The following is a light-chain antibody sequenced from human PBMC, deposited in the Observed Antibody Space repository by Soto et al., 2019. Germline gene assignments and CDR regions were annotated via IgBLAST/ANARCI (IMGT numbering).Light chain of an antibody. CDR3: QQRRDWPWT. CDR1: QSVSSY. J-gene: IGKJ1*01. V-gene: IGKV3-11*01. Sequence: EIVMTQSPATLSVSPGEGATLSCRASQSVSSYFVWYQQKFGQAPRLLIYDDFKRATGIPARFSGSGSGTDFTLTISSLEPEDSAIYYCQQRRDWPWTFGQGTKVDI. CDR2: DDF.